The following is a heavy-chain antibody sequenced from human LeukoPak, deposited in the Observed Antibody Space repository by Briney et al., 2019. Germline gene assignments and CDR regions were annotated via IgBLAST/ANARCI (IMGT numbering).Heavy chain of an antibody. D-gene: IGHD3-3*01. Sequence: PGGALRLSCAASGFTVISNYMSWVRQAPGKGLEGVSVIYSGGSTYYTDSGKGRCTIPRDNSKNTLYLQMNSLRAEDTAVHYCARVPLFGVVITHDYYGMAVWGQGTPATVSS. CDR3: ARVPLFGVVITHDYYGMAV. CDR1: GFTVISNY. CDR2: IYSGGST. J-gene: IGHJ6*02. V-gene: IGHV3-66*01.